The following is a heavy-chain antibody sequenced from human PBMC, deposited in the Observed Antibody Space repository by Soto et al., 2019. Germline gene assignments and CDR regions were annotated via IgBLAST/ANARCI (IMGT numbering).Heavy chain of an antibody. CDR1: GYSFTSYW. CDR3: ARPYAYYESLTGYSDEYYFDY. J-gene: IGHJ4*02. D-gene: IGHD3-9*01. Sequence: GESLKISCKGSGYSFTSYWIGWVRQMPGKGLEWMGIIYPGDSDTRYSPSFQGQVTISADKSISTAYLQWSSLKASDTAMYYCARPYAYYESLTGYSDEYYFDYWGQGTLVPVAS. CDR2: IYPGDSDT. V-gene: IGHV5-51*01.